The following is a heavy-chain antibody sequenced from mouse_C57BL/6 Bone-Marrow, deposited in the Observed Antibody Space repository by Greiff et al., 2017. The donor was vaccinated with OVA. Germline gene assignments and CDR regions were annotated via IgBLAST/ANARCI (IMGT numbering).Heavy chain of an antibody. CDR3: ARERIYYDYGDY. Sequence: QVHVKQSGAELVRPGSSVKLSCKDSYFAFMASAMHWVKQRPGQGLEWIGVIDPSDSYTNYNQKFKGKATLTVDTSSSTAYMQLSSLTSEDSAVYYCARERIYYDYGDYWGQGTTLTVSS. J-gene: IGHJ2*01. CDR2: IDPSDSYT. D-gene: IGHD2-4*01. CDR1: YFAFMASA. V-gene: IGHV1-59*01.